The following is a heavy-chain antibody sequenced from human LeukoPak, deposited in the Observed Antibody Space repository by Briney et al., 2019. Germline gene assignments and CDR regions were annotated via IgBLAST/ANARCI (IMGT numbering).Heavy chain of an antibody. D-gene: IGHD3-22*01. CDR1: GYTLTSYG. V-gene: IGHV1-18*01. CDR2: ISAYNGNT. CDR3: ARGEGITMIVGGAFDI. Sequence: ASVKVSCKASGYTLTSYGISWARQAPGQGLEWMGWISAYNGNTNYAQKLQGRVTMTTDTSTSTAYMELSSLRSEDTAVYYCARGEGITMIVGGAFDIWGQGTMVTVSS. J-gene: IGHJ3*02.